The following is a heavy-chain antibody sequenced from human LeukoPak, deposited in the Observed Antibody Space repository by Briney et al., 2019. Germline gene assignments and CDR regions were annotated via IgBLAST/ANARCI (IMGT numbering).Heavy chain of an antibody. Sequence: PGGSLRLSCAASGFAFDDYAMHWVRQAPGKGLEWVSGISWNSGSIGYADSVKGRFTISRDNAKNSLYLQMNSLRAEDTALYYCAKGPFSTVTTLFDYWGQGTLVTVSS. V-gene: IGHV3-9*01. CDR2: ISWNSGSI. CDR3: AKGPFSTVTTLFDY. CDR1: GFAFDDYA. D-gene: IGHD4-17*01. J-gene: IGHJ4*02.